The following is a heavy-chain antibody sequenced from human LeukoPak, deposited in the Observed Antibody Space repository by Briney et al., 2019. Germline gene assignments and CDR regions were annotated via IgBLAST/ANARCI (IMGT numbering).Heavy chain of an antibody. CDR2: ISFSGGST. Sequence: PGGSLRLSCAASGFTFSSYAMSWVRQAPGKGLEWVSVISFSGGSTDYADSVKGRFTISRDNSKNTLYLQMNSLRAEDTAVYYCAKDTYGDNNWFDPWGQGTLVTVSS. J-gene: IGHJ5*02. CDR1: GFTFSSYA. CDR3: AKDTYGDNNWFDP. D-gene: IGHD4-17*01. V-gene: IGHV3-23*01.